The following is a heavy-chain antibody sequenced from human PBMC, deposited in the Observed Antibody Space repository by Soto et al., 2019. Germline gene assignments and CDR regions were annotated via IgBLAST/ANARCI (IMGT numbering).Heavy chain of an antibody. V-gene: IGHV3-48*01. Sequence: GGSLRLSCAASGFALNDYNMKWVRQAPGKGLEWVSDISGSSSATYYADYVKGRFTISRDNAKNSLYLQMNNLRAEDTAIYYCVRDWAYSFDYWGQGTLVTVSS. CDR1: GFALNDYN. CDR3: VRDWAYSFDY. CDR2: ISGSSSAT. J-gene: IGHJ4*02. D-gene: IGHD2-21*01.